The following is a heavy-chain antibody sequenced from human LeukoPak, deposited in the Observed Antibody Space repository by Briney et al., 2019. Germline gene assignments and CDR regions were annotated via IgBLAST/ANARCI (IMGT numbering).Heavy chain of an antibody. CDR1: GFTFCDYA. CDR2: IRSKAYGGTT. D-gene: IGHD3-10*01. V-gene: IGHV3-49*03. J-gene: IGHJ4*02. CDR3: TRKISITMVRGAHFDY. Sequence: GGSLRLSCTASGFTFCDYAMSWFRQAPGKGLEWVGFIRSKAYGGTTEYAASVKGRFTISRDDSKSIAYLQMNSLKTEDTAVYYCTRKISITMVRGAHFDYWGQGTLVTVSS.